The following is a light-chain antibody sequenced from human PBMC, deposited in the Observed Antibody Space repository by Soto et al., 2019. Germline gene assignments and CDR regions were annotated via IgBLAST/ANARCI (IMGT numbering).Light chain of an antibody. CDR1: QSISSW. J-gene: IGKJ1*01. CDR2: KVS. CDR3: QQYNSYSWT. Sequence: DIQMTQSPSTLSASVGDRVTITCRASQSISSWLAWYQQKPGKAPKLLIYKVSSLESWVPSRFSGSGSGTEFTLTISSLQPDDFATYYCQQYNSYSWTFGQGTKVEIK. V-gene: IGKV1-5*03.